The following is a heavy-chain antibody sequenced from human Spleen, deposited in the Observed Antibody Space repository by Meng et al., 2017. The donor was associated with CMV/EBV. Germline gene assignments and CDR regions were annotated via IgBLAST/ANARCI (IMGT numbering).Heavy chain of an antibody. CDR3: ARDRDDSGDQNPNWFDP. CDR2: INPSSGTT. CDR1: GYSFRGNY. V-gene: IGHV1-46*01. Sequence: ASVKVSCKASGYSFRGNYAIMWVRQAPGQGLEWMGIINPSSGTTSYAQKFQGRVIMTRETSTSTVYMDLSSLKSEDTAVYYCARDRDDSGDQNPNWFDPWGQGTPVTVSS. J-gene: IGHJ5*02. D-gene: IGHD4-17*01.